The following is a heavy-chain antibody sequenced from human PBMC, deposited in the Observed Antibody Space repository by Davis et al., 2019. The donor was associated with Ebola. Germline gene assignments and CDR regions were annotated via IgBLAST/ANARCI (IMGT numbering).Heavy chain of an antibody. J-gene: IGHJ4*02. D-gene: IGHD2-21*02. CDR1: GFTFSDYY. CDR3: AKEMEVTKPYDH. CDR2: VRRKGDS. V-gene: IGHV3-23*01. Sequence: GESLKISCEVSGFTFSDYYMSWIRQAQGKGLEWVAAVRRKGDSYYADSVKGRFTVSRDTSKETLFLQMDSLRDGDTAIYYCAKEMEVTKPYDHWGQGTLVTVSS.